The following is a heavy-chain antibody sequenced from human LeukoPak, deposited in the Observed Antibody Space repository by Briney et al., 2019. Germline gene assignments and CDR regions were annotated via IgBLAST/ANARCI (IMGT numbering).Heavy chain of an antibody. CDR2: IIPTFGTA. J-gene: IGHJ4*02. CDR3: ARARPYCSGGSCYYGY. Sequence: SVKVSCKASGGTFSSYAISWVRQAPGQGLEWMGGIIPTFGTANYAQKFQGRVTITADESTSTAYMELSSLRSEDTAVYYCARARPYCSGGSCYYGYWGQGTLVTVSS. V-gene: IGHV1-69*01. D-gene: IGHD2-15*01. CDR1: GGTFSSYA.